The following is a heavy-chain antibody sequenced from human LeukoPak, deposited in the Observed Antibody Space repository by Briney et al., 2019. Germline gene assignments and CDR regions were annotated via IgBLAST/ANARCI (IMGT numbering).Heavy chain of an antibody. Sequence: ASVKVSCKASGYTFTSYGISWVRQAPGQGLEWMGWISAYNGNTNYAQKLQGRVTMTTDTSTSTAYMELRSRRSDDTAVYYCARDRGYYDFWSGYPVGYFDYWGQGTLVTVSS. V-gene: IGHV1-18*01. D-gene: IGHD3-3*01. CDR1: GYTFTSYG. CDR2: ISAYNGNT. J-gene: IGHJ4*02. CDR3: ARDRGYYDFWSGYPVGYFDY.